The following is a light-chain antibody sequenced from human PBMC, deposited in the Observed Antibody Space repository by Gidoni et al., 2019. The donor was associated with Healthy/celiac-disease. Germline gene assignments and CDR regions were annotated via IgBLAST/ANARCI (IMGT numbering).Light chain of an antibody. CDR3: QQRSNWPPT. J-gene: IGKJ2*01. CDR1: QRVSSY. CDR2: DAA. Sequence: EIVLTHSPATLSLSPGERATLSCRASQRVSSYLAWYQQKPGQAPRLLIYDAANSATGIPARFSGSGSGTDFTVTISSLEPEDFAVYYCQQRSNWPPTFGQGTKLEIK. V-gene: IGKV3-11*01.